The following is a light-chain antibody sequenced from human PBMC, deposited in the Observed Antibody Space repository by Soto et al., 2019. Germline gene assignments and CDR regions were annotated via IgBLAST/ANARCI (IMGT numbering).Light chain of an antibody. V-gene: IGKV3-20*01. CDR2: GTS. CDR1: QSVSSS. Sequence: EIVLTQSPGTLSLSPGERATLSCRASQSVSSSLAWYQRKAGQAPRLLIYGTSNRATAIPDRLSGRGSEADFALTISRLGPEDFALHYGQQYCILPSTFGPGTKVEI. CDR3: QQYCILPST. J-gene: IGKJ1*01.